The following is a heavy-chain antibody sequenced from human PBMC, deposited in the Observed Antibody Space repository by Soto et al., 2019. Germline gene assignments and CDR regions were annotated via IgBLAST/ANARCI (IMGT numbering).Heavy chain of an antibody. Sequence: QVQLQESGPGLVKPSETLSLTCTVSGGSVSSGSYYWSWIRQPPGKGLEWIGYIYYSGSTNYNPSLKSRVTISVDTSNNQFSLKLSAVTAADTAVYYCARATLGDDSPYYFDYWGQGTLVTVSS. J-gene: IGHJ4*02. D-gene: IGHD1-26*01. V-gene: IGHV4-61*01. CDR1: GGSVSSGSYY. CDR2: IYYSGST. CDR3: ARATLGDDSPYYFDY.